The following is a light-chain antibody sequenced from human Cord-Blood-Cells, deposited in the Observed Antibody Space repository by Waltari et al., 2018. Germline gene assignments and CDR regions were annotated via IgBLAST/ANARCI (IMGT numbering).Light chain of an antibody. J-gene: IGLJ3*02. CDR1: SSDVGGYNY. CDR2: DVS. CDR3: CSYAGSWV. Sequence: QSALTQPRSVSGSPGQSVIISCTGTSSDVGGYNYVSWYQQHPGKAPKLLIYDVSKRPSGVPDRFSGSKSGNTASLTISGLRAEDEADYYGCSYAGSWVFGGGTKLTVL. V-gene: IGLV2-11*01.